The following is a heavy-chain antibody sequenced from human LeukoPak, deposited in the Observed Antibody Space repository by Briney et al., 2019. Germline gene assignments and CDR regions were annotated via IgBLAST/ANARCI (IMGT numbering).Heavy chain of an antibody. CDR3: ARGSSHGFDY. J-gene: IGHJ4*02. Sequence: TRPALLKPTQTLPLTCTFSGFSLTTSRMCVSLIRQPPGMALEWLALIDWDDDKSYSTSLKTRLTISKDTSKNQVVLKMTNMDPVDTATYYCARGSSHGFDYWGQGTLVTVSS. V-gene: IGHV2-70*01. CDR1: GFSLTTSRMC. CDR2: IDWDDDK.